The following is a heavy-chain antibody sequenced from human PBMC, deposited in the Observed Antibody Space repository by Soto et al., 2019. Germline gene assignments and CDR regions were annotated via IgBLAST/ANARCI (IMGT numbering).Heavy chain of an antibody. CDR2: IIPIFGTA. CDR3: ARSMVRGVIRPDYYYYGMDV. V-gene: IGHV1-69*13. J-gene: IGHJ6*02. D-gene: IGHD3-10*01. Sequence: GASVKVSCKASGGTFSSYAISCVRQAPGQGLEWMGGIIPIFGTANYAQKFQGRVTITADESTSTAYMELSSLRSEDTAVYHCARSMVRGVIRPDYYYYGMDVWGQGTTVTVSS. CDR1: GGTFSSYA.